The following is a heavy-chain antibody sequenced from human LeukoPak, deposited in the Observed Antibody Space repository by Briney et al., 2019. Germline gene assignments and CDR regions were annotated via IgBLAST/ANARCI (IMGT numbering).Heavy chain of an antibody. D-gene: IGHD2-15*01. J-gene: IGHJ6*04. V-gene: IGHV4-59*01. CDR3: ARSYCSGGSCHVAGMDV. Sequence: SETLSLTCTVSGGSINSYYWSWIRQPPGKGLEWIGYIYYSGNTNYNPSLKSRVTISVDTSKNQFSLKLNSVTAADTAVYYCARSYCSGGSCHVAGMDVWGKGTTVTVSS. CDR1: GGSINSYY. CDR2: IYYSGNT.